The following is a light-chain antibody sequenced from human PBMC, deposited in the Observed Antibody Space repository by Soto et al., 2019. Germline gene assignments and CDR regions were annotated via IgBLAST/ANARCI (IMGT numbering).Light chain of an antibody. CDR1: SSDVGGYNH. Sequence: QSALTQPASVSGSPGQSISISCTGTSSDVGGYNHVSWYQHSPGKAPKLILFAVSDRPSGVSHRFSGSKSGNTASLTISGLQADDEADYYCCSYTSLSTVVFGGGTKLTVL. J-gene: IGLJ2*01. V-gene: IGLV2-14*01. CDR2: AVS. CDR3: CSYTSLSTVV.